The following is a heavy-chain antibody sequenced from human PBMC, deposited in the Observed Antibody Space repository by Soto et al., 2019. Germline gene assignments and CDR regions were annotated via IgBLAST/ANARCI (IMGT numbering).Heavy chain of an antibody. CDR1: GGSISSGGYY. CDR2: IYYSGST. J-gene: IGHJ4*02. Sequence: SETLSLTCTVSGGSISSGGYYWSWIRQHPEKGLEWIGYIYYSGSTYYNPSLKSRVTISVDTSKNQFSLKLSSVTAADTAVFYCAREAPAKYIAAAGYLFDYWGQGTLV. V-gene: IGHV4-31*03. D-gene: IGHD6-13*01. CDR3: AREAPAKYIAAAGYLFDY.